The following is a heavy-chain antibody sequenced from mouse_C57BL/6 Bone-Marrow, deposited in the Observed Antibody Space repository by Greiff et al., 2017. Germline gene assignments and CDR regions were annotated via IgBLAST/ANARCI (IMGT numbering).Heavy chain of an antibody. V-gene: IGHV14-2*01. CDR1: GFNIKDYY. D-gene: IGHD1-1*01. Sequence: VQLQQSGAELVKPGASVKLSCTASGFNIKDYYMHWVKQRTEQGLEWIGRIDPEDGETKYAPKFPGKATITADTSSNTAYLQLCSLTSEDTAVYYCAFYCSTYWYCDVWGTGTTVTVSS. J-gene: IGHJ1*03. CDR2: IDPEDGET. CDR3: AFYCSTYWYCDV.